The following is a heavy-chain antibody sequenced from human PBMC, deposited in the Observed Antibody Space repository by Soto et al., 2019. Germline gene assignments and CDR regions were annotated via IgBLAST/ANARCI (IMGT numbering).Heavy chain of an antibody. CDR3: ARVSVELRYNWFDP. D-gene: IGHD1-7*01. Sequence: QVQLQESGPGLVKPSQTPSLTCTVSGGSISSGDYYWSWIRQPPGKGLEWIGYIHYSGSTYHNPSLKSRVTISVDTSKNQFSLKVSSVTAADTAVYYCARVSVELRYNWFDPWGQGTLVTVSS. CDR2: IHYSGST. V-gene: IGHV4-30-4*01. J-gene: IGHJ5*02. CDR1: GGSISSGDYY.